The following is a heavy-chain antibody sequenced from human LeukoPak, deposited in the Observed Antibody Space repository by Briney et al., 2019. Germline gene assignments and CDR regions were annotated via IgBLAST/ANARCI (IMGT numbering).Heavy chain of an antibody. Sequence: QPGGSLRLSCAASGFTFSSYGMHWVRQAPGKGLEWVAVISYDGSNKYYADSVKGRFTISRDNSKNTLYLQMNSLRAEDTAVYYCARDFIDIAAAGTPHDYWGQGTLVTVSS. D-gene: IGHD6-13*01. CDR2: ISYDGSNK. CDR3: ARDFIDIAAAGTPHDY. CDR1: GFTFSSYG. V-gene: IGHV3-30*03. J-gene: IGHJ4*02.